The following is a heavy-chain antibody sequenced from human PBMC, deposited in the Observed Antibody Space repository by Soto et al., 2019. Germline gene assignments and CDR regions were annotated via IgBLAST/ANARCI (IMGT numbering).Heavy chain of an antibody. CDR2: ISTNGGST. CDR3: VKGGYYYDSSGYHPFDN. V-gene: IGHV3-64D*06. D-gene: IGHD3-22*01. J-gene: IGHJ4*02. Sequence: SPRLSCAASGLTFSISAMHGVRKTPGKGLEYVSSISTNGGSTDYADSVKGRFTISRDNSKNTVYLQMSSLRVEDTAVYYCVKGGYYYDSSGYHPFDNCGQGTLVTVSS. CDR1: GLTFSISA.